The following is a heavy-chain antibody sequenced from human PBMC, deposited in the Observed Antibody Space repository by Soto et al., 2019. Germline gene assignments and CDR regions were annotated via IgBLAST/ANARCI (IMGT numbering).Heavy chain of an antibody. CDR3: ARTPRAQMIVLEAATRFDY. V-gene: IGHV1-18*04. D-gene: IGHD2-15*01. Sequence: QVQLVQSGAEVKRPGASVKVSCKASGYSFTTYGFNWVRQAPGQGLEWMGWISPYNGDTNYAHNFQGRVTLTTDTSTSTAYMELRSLPSDDTAVYYCARTPRAQMIVLEAATRFDYWGQGTLVTVSS. J-gene: IGHJ4*02. CDR2: ISPYNGDT. CDR1: GYSFTTYG.